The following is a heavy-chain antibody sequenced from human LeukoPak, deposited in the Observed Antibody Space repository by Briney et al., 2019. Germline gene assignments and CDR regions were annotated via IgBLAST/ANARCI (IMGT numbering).Heavy chain of an antibody. D-gene: IGHD6-13*01. CDR3: TRGSSSNSWYFDY. J-gene: IGHJ4*02. V-gene: IGHV6-1*01. Sequence: SQTLSLTCAISGDSVSSNSATWTWIRQSPSRGLEWLGRTYYRSKWYNDYGTSVKSRITINPDTSKNQFSLQLNSVTPEDTAVYYCTRGSSSNSWYFDYWGQGTLVTVSS. CDR1: GDSVSSNSAT. CDR2: TYYRSKWYN.